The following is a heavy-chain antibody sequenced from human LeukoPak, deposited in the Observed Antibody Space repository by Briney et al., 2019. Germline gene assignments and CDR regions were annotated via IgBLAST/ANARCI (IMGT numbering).Heavy chain of an antibody. Sequence: SETLSLTCVVSAASISNYYWSWIRQAPGKGLEWIGYISTGGSTNYNPSLKSRVSISLGTSKNRFSLNLNFVSAADTAVYYCASPRTSYRYTFDYWGQGALVTVSS. J-gene: IGHJ4*02. V-gene: IGHV4-4*09. CDR2: ISTGGST. CDR1: AASISNYY. CDR3: ASPRTSYRYTFDY. D-gene: IGHD2/OR15-2a*01.